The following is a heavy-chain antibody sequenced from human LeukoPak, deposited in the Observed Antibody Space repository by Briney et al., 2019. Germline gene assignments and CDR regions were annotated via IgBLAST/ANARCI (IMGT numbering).Heavy chain of an antibody. CDR2: IYYSGST. V-gene: IGHV4-59*01. J-gene: IGHJ4*02. CDR1: GGSISSYY. Sequence: SETLSLTCTVSGGSISSYYWSWIRQPPGKGLEWIGYIYYSGSTNYNPSLKSRVTISVDTSKNQFSLKLSSVTAADTAVYYCARECGYDRDFDYWGQGTLVTVSS. D-gene: IGHD5-12*01. CDR3: ARECGYDRDFDY.